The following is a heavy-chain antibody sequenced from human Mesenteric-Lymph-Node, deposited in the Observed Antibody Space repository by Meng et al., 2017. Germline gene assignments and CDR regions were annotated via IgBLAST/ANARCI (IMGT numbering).Heavy chain of an antibody. CDR2: IIPILGIA. Sequence: QVRLVQSGAEVKKPGSSVKVSCKASGGTLSSYTISWVRQAPGQGLGWMGRIIPILGIANYAQKFQGRVTITADKSTSTAYMELSSLRSEDTAVYYCARDGIDPSSWFDPWGQGTLVTVSS. V-gene: IGHV1-69*08. J-gene: IGHJ5*02. CDR1: GGTLSSYT. D-gene: IGHD1-14*01. CDR3: ARDGIDPSSWFDP.